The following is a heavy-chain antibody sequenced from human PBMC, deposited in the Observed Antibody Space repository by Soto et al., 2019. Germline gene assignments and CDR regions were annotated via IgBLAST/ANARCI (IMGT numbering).Heavy chain of an antibody. CDR2: ISAYNSNT. CDR3: ARDHDSWLYHGMDV. V-gene: IGHV1-18*04. J-gene: IGHJ6*02. CDR1: GYTFTSYG. D-gene: IGHD6-19*01. Sequence: ASVKVSCKASGYTFTSYGISWVRQAPGQGLEWMGWISAYNSNTNYAQKLQGRVTMTTDTSTSTAYMELRSLRSDDTAVYYCARDHDSWLYHGMDVWGQGTTVTVSS.